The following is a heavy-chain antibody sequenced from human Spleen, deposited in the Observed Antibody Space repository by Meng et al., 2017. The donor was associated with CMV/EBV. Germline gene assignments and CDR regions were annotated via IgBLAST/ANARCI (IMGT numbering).Heavy chain of an antibody. CDR2: IKQDGTEK. CDR1: GFNFSNYW. J-gene: IGHJ6*02. CDR3: AREPGYSSSDLGYYYYGMDV. Sequence: GESLKISCAASGFNFSNYWMSWVRQAPGKGLEWVAIIKQDGTEKYYVDSLRGRITISRDNAKNSLYLQMNSLRAEDTAVYYCAREPGYSSSDLGYYYYGMDVWGQGTTVTVSS. D-gene: IGHD6-6*01. V-gene: IGHV3-7*01.